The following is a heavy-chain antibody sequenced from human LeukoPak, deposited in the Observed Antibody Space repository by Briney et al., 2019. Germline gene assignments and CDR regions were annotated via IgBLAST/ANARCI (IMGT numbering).Heavy chain of an antibody. CDR3: ARDRDGWRYFDL. CDR2: ISSSSSTV. Sequence: PGGSLRLSRAASGFTFSSYSMNWVRQAPGKGLEWVSYISSSSSTVYYADSVKGRFTISRDNAKNSLYLQMNSLRDEDTAVYYCARDRDGWRYFDLWGRGTLVTVSS. D-gene: IGHD5-24*01. V-gene: IGHV3-48*02. CDR1: GFTFSSYS. J-gene: IGHJ2*01.